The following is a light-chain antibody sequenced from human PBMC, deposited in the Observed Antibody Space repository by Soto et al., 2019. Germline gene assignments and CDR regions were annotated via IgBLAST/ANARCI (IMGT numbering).Light chain of an antibody. J-gene: IGKJ1*01. CDR2: GAS. Sequence: ETVMTQSPATLAVSPGERATLSCRASHTIDTNLAWSQQKPDQAPRPLIYGASTRATGVPARFSGSGSGTEFTLTINSLQSEDFAVYSCQQYSGWPRTFGQGTKVEIK. V-gene: IGKV3-15*01. CDR3: QQYSGWPRT. CDR1: HTIDTN.